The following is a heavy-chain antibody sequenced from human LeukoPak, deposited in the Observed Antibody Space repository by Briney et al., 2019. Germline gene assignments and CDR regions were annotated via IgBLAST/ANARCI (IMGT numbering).Heavy chain of an antibody. D-gene: IGHD4-17*01. CDR1: GYIFPSYY. J-gene: IGHJ4*02. CDR3: AREGATVTRLYYFDY. CDR2: INPRGGSS. V-gene: IGHV1-46*01. Sequence: GASVRVSCKASGYIFPSYYIHWVRQAPGQGLEWMGIINPRGGSSSYAQKLQGRVTMTRDMSTSTVYMELSSLRSDDTAVYYCAREGATVTRLYYFDYWGQGTLVTVSS.